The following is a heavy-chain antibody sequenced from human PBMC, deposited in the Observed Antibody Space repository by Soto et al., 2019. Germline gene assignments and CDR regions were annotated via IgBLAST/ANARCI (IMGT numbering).Heavy chain of an antibody. CDR1: GGSVSSGSCY. J-gene: IGHJ5*02. D-gene: IGHD1-26*01. CDR2: IYYSGST. V-gene: IGHV4-61*01. Sequence: PSETLSLTCTVSGGSVSSGSCYWSWIRQPPGKGLEWIGYIYYSGSTNYNPSLKSRVTISVDTSKNQFSLKLSSVTAADTAVYYCARFLVGASRGGWFDPWGQGTLVTVSS. CDR3: ARFLVGASRGGWFDP.